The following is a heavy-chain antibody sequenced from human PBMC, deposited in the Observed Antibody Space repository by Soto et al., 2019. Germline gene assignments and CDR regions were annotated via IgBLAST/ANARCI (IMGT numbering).Heavy chain of an antibody. V-gene: IGHV3-23*01. J-gene: IGHJ4*02. CDR2: ISGSGGST. D-gene: IGHD3-22*01. Sequence: LRLSCAASGFTFSSYAMSWVRQAPGKGLEWVSAISGSGGSTYYADSVKGRFTISRDNSKNTLYLQMNSLRAEDTAVYYCAKDPYYYDSSLGYWGQGTLVTVSS. CDR1: GFTFSSYA. CDR3: AKDPYYYDSSLGY.